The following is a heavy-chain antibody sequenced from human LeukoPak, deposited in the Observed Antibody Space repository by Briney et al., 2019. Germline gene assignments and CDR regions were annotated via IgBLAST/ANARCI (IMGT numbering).Heavy chain of an antibody. Sequence: SETLSLTCAVYGGSFSGYYWSWIRQPPGKGLEWIGEINHSGSTNYNPSLKSRVTISVDTSKNQFSLKLSSVTAADTAVYYCARGKRYSSSWYRWFDHWGQGTLVTVSS. D-gene: IGHD6-13*01. CDR2: INHSGST. CDR1: GGSFSGYY. CDR3: ARGKRYSSSWYRWFDH. V-gene: IGHV4-34*01. J-gene: IGHJ5*02.